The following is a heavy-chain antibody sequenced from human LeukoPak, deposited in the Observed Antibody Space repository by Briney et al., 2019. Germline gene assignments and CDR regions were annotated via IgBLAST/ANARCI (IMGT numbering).Heavy chain of an antibody. CDR1: GGSFSGYY. J-gene: IGHJ5*02. CDR3: ARSPGLSGS. D-gene: IGHD1-14*01. Sequence: PSETLSLTCAAYGGSFSGYYWSWIRQPPGKGLEWIGEINHSGSTNYNPSLKSRVTILVDTSKNEFSLKLNSATAAGPAVYYCARSPGLSGSWGQGTLVTVSS. V-gene: IGHV4-34*01. CDR2: INHSGST.